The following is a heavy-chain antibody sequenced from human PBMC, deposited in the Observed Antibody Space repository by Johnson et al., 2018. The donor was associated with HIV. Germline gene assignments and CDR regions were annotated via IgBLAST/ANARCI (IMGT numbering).Heavy chain of an antibody. CDR2: ISSNGGST. CDR1: GFTFSSYA. D-gene: IGHD2-15*01. Sequence: VQLVESGGGLVQPGGSLRLSCAVSGFTFSSYAIHWVRQAPGKGLEYVSAISSNGGSTYYANSVKGRFTISRDNSKNTLYLQMGSLRAEDMAVYYCARDAPYCSGGTCYSDAFDIWGRGTMVTVSS. J-gene: IGHJ3*02. V-gene: IGHV3-64*01. CDR3: ARDAPYCSGGTCYSDAFDI.